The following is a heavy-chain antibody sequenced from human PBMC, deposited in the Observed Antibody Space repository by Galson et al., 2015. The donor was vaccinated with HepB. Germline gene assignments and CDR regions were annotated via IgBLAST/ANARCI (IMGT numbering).Heavy chain of an antibody. CDR1: GGTFSSYA. V-gene: IGHV1-69*04. CDR2: IIPILGIA. Sequence: SVKVSCKASGGTFSSYAISWVRQAPGQGLEWMGRIIPILGIANYAQKFQGRVTITADKSTSTAYMELSSLRSEDTAVYYCAREKAGDGDYPDYWGQGTLVTVSS. CDR3: AREKAGDGDYPDY. D-gene: IGHD7-27*01. J-gene: IGHJ4*02.